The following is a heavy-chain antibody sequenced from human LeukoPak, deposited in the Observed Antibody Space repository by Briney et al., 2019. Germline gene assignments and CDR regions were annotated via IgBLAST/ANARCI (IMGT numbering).Heavy chain of an antibody. J-gene: IGHJ3*02. CDR1: GFTFSSYG. V-gene: IGHV3-30*02. D-gene: IGHD3-22*01. CDR2: IRYDGSNK. Sequence: PGGSLRLSCAASGFTFSSYGMHWVRQAPGKGLEWVAFIRYDGSNKYYADSVKGRFTISRDNAKNSLYLQMNSLRAEDMALYHCARGWLWTFDIWGQGTMVTVSS. CDR3: ARGWLWTFDI.